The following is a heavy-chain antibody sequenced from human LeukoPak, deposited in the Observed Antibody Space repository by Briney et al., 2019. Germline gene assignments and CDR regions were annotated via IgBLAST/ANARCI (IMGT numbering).Heavy chain of an antibody. D-gene: IGHD6-13*01. Sequence: SQTLSLTCAISGDSVSSNSAAWNWIRQSPSRGLEWLERTYYRSKWYNDYAVSVKSRITINPDTSKNQFSLQLNSVTPEDTAVYYCARDQHSSSWYSMGAFDIWGQGTMVTISS. CDR1: GDSVSSNSAA. V-gene: IGHV6-1*01. J-gene: IGHJ3*02. CDR3: ARDQHSSSWYSMGAFDI. CDR2: TYYRSKWYN.